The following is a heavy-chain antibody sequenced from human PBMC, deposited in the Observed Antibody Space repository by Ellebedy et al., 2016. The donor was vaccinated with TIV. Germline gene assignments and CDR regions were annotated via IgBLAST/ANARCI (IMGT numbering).Heavy chain of an antibody. CDR3: VKARLQGSAYDV. Sequence: GESLKISCAASGVTFSSYAMSWVRQAPGKGLDWVSTISATGKSPYYPDSVQGRFTISRDNSKNTLYLQMNSLRAEDTALYYCVKARLQGSAYDVWGQGTAVTVSS. J-gene: IGHJ3*01. D-gene: IGHD5-12*01. V-gene: IGHV3-23*01. CDR2: ISATGKSP. CDR1: GVTFSSYA.